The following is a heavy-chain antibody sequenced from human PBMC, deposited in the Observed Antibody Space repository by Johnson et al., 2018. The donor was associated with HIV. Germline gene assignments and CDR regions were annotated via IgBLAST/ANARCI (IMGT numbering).Heavy chain of an antibody. J-gene: IGHJ3*02. CDR2: IYSGGTT. V-gene: IGHV3-53*01. CDR1: GLTVSSNY. CDR3: ARDCRNSTSCLAFDI. Sequence: VQLVESGGGLIQPGGSLRLSCTASGLTVSSNYMSWVRQAPGKGLEWVSVIYSGGTTYHADSVKGRFTISRDNAKNSLYLQMNSLRAEDTAVYYCARDCRNSTSCLAFDIWGQGTRVTVSS. D-gene: IGHD2/OR15-2a*01.